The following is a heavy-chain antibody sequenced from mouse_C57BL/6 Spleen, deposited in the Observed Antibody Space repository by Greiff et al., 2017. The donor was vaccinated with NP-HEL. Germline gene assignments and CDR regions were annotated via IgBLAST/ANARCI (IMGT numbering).Heavy chain of an antibody. CDR2: IYPGSGNT. J-gene: IGHJ2*01. Sequence: QVQLQQSGPELVKPGASVKISCKASGYSFTSYYIHWVKQRPGQGLEWIGWIYPGSGNTKYNEKFKGKATLTADTSSSTAYMQLSSLTSEDSAVYYCARGNWEGDYFDYWGQGTTLTVSS. D-gene: IGHD4-1*01. CDR1: GYSFTSYY. CDR3: ARGNWEGDYFDY. V-gene: IGHV1-66*01.